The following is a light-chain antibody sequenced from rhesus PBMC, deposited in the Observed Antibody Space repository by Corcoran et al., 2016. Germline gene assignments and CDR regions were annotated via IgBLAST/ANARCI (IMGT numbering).Light chain of an antibody. CDR3: QQGYNTPQT. CDR1: QGISSW. Sequence: DIQMTQSPSSLSSSVGDKVTITCRASQGISSWLAWYQQKPGTAPKLLIKAASWLQSGVPSRFSGSGSGADYTLTISSLQPEDFATYYCQQGYNTPQTFGQGTKVEIK. V-gene: IGKV1-18*01. J-gene: IGKJ1*01. CDR2: AAS.